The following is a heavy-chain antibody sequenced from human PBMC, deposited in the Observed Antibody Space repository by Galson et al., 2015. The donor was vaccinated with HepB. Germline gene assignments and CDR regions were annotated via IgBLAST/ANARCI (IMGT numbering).Heavy chain of an antibody. CDR3: ARDRSSGGDCFDP. CDR2: IYSDGSNK. CDR1: GFIFRSYG. J-gene: IGHJ5*02. D-gene: IGHD2-15*01. V-gene: IGHV3-33*01. Sequence: SLRLSCAGSGFIFRSYGIHWVRQAPGKGLEWLAVIYSDGSNKYYADSVKGRFTISRDNPKNTLYLQMTSLRAEDTAVYYCARDRSSGGDCFDPWGQGTLVTVSS.